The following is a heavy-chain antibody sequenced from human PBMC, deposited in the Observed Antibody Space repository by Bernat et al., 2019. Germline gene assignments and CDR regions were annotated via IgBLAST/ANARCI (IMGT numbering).Heavy chain of an antibody. CDR1: GFTFRSYA. CDR2: IPYDGANK. CDR3: ARDRRGTDSGGMDV. V-gene: IGHV3-30*04. J-gene: IGHJ6*02. Sequence: VQLVESGGGAVQPGRPLRLSCAASGFTFRSYAMHWVRQAPGKGLGWVTDIPYDGANKDYPDSVKGRFTISRDNSKNTLYLQMNSLRAEDTAVYYCARDRRGTDSGGMDVWGQGTTVTVSS. D-gene: IGHD3-16*01.